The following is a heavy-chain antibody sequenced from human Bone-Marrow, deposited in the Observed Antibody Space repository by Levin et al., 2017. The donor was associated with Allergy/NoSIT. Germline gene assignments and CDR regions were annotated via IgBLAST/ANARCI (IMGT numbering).Heavy chain of an antibody. V-gene: IGHV3-13*04. CDR1: GFTFSSYD. J-gene: IGHJ4*02. CDR2: IGTAADS. D-gene: IGHD2-2*01. CDR3: ARVALPRYCTSTSCSDSGYYFDY. Sequence: RGSLRLSCAASGFTFSSYDMHWVRQATGRGLEWVSAIGTAADSYYSGSVKGRFTVSRDNAKNSFYLQMNSLRAGDTAVYYCARVALPRYCTSTSCSDSGYYFDYWGQGTLVTVSS.